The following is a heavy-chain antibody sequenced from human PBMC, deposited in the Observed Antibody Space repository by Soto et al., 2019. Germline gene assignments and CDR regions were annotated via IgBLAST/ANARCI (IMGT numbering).Heavy chain of an antibody. Sequence: QVQLVQSGAEVKKPGGSVKVTCKASSYTFTSYGINWVRQAPGQGLEWMGWSSGFNGNTNYAQKLQGRVTMTTDTSTSTAYMEVRSLRSDDTAVYYCARDMRTVWSTGEYYGMDVWGQGTTVTVSS. CDR3: ARDMRTVWSTGEYYGMDV. J-gene: IGHJ6*02. CDR2: SSGFNGNT. CDR1: SYTFTSYG. D-gene: IGHD3-16*01. V-gene: IGHV1-18*01.